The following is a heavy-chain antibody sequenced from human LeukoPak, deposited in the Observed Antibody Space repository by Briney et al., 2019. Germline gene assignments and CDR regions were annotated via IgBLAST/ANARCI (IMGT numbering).Heavy chain of an antibody. D-gene: IGHD4-23*01. CDR2: IGISSSHT. J-gene: IGHJ6*03. CDR1: GFTFNTNS. V-gene: IGHV3-21*01. CDR3: SKDLTAVATPYYYYYMDV. Sequence: PGGSLRLSCAASGFTFNTNSMNWVRQAPGKGLEWVSTIGISSSHTFYADSVKGRFTISRDNDENSVYLQMKSQRAEDKAVYYCSKDLTAVATPYYYYYMDVWGKGTTVTVSS.